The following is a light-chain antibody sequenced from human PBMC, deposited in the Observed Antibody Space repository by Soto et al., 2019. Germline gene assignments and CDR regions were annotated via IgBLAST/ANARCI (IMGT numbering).Light chain of an antibody. V-gene: IGLV2-18*01. Sequence: QSALTQPPSVSGSPGQSVTISCTGTSSDVGSYNRVSWYQQPPGTAPKLMIYEVNNRPSGVPDRFSGSKSGDTASLTISGLQAEDEADYYCSLYTSTSTVVFGGGTKLTVL. CDR3: SLYTSTSTVV. CDR1: SSDVGSYNR. J-gene: IGLJ2*01. CDR2: EVN.